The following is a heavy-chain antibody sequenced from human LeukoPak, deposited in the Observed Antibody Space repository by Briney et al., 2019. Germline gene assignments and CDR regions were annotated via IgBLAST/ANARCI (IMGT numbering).Heavy chain of an antibody. CDR2: VDSACAP. D-gene: IGHD6-19*01. Sequence: GGSLRLSCAASGFTFNNYDMHWVRHVIGKGLEWVSAVDSACAPYYAGSVKGRFTISRENAKKSLYLQMDSLGAGDTAVYYCVKEALTVAGNWHFDLWGRGTLVTVSS. CDR1: GFTFNNYD. J-gene: IGHJ2*01. CDR3: VKEALTVAGNWHFDL. V-gene: IGHV3-13*05.